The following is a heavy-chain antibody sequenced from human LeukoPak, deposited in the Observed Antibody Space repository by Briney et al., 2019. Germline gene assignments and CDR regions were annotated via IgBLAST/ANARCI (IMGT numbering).Heavy chain of an antibody. CDR3: ARGPYASGTYGRRGWVHYMDV. J-gene: IGHJ6*03. CDR2: ISSSGSTI. Sequence: GGSLRLSCAASGFTFSSYEMNRVRQAPGKGLEWVSYISSSGSTIYYADSVKGRFTISRDNAKNSLYLQMNSLGAEDTAVYYCARGPYASGTYGRRGWVHYMDVWGKGTTVTISS. CDR1: GFTFSSYE. V-gene: IGHV3-48*03. D-gene: IGHD3-10*01.